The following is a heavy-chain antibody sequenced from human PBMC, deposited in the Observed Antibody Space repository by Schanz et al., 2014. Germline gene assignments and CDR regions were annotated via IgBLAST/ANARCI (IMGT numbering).Heavy chain of an antibody. CDR1: GFTFSNYA. V-gene: IGHV3-23*04. J-gene: IGHJ4*02. CDR3: ARSYETSYYPLYYCDS. Sequence: VQLVESGGGLAQPGGSLRLSCAASGFTFSNYAMNWVRQAPGKGLKWVSGIRGSGGSTYYADSVKGRFPISRDNSKNTLYLQMNSLRAEDTAVYYCARSYETSYYPLYYCDSWGQGTLVTVSS. CDR2: IRGSGGST. D-gene: IGHD3-9*01.